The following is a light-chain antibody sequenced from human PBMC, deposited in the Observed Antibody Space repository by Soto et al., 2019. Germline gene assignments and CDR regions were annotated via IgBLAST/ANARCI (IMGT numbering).Light chain of an antibody. CDR2: GNS. CDR3: QSYDSSLSGSSV. V-gene: IGLV1-40*01. CDR1: SSNIGADSD. J-gene: IGLJ2*01. Sequence: QSVLTQPPSVSGAPGQRITISCTGSSSNIGADSDVHWYQQLPGTAPKLPIYGNSNRPSGVPDRFSGSKSGTSASLAITGLQAEDEADYYCQSYDSSLSGSSVFGGGTKLTVL.